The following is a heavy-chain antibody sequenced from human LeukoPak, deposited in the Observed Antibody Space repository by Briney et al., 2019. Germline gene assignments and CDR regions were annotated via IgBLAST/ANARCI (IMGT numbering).Heavy chain of an antibody. CDR2: IYSDNT. CDR1: GFTVSSNS. CDR3: ARHASWDLSRENCLDP. J-gene: IGHJ5*02. Sequence: GGSLRLSCTVSGFTVSSNSMSWVRQAPGKGLEWVSFIYSDNTHYSDSVKGRFTISRDNSKNTLYLQMNSLRAEDTAVYYCARHASWDLSRENCLDPWGQGTLVTVSS. V-gene: IGHV3-53*01. D-gene: IGHD1-26*01.